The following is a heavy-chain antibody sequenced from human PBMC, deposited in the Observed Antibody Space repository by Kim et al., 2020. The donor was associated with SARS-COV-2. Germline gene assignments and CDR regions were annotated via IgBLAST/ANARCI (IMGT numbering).Heavy chain of an antibody. D-gene: IGHD2-2*01. V-gene: IGHV3-23*01. J-gene: IGHJ3*02. Sequence: DSVEGRFTIYRDKSKNSLYLQMSGLRAEDTAVYYCAKHRGSSTWHDAFDIWGQGTMVTVSS. CDR3: AKHRGSSTWHDAFDI.